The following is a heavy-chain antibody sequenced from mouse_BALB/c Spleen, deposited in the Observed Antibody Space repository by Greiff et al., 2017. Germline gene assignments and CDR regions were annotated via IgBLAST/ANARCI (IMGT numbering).Heavy chain of an antibody. CDR3: ARVYYDYDGAMDY. CDR2: IYPGNVNT. CDR1: GYTFTSYY. Sequence: QVQLQQSGPELVKPGASVRISCKASGYTFTSYYIHWVKQRPGQGLEWIGWIYPGNVNTKYNEKFKGKATLTADKSSSTAYMQLSSLTSEDSAVYFCARVYYDYDGAMDYWGQGTSVTVSS. J-gene: IGHJ4*01. V-gene: IGHV1S56*01. D-gene: IGHD2-4*01.